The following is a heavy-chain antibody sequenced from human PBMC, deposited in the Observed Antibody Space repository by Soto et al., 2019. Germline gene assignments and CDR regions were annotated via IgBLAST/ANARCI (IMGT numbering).Heavy chain of an antibody. Sequence: QITLKESGPALVKPTQTLTLTCTFSGFSLSPSGVAVAWIRQPPGKALEWLALIYLNGIERYSPSLKSRLTITKDTSKNQVVLTVTNMDPVDTATYFCAHGDPLDFHYWGQGTLVTVSP. V-gene: IGHV2-5*01. D-gene: IGHD3-10*01. CDR1: GFSLSPSGVA. CDR3: AHGDPLDFHY. J-gene: IGHJ4*02. CDR2: IYLNGIE.